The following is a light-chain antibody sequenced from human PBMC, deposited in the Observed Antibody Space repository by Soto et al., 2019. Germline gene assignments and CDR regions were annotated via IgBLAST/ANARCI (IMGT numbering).Light chain of an antibody. CDR3: QQYATSPT. Sequence: EIVLTQSPGTLSLSPGERATLSCRASQTVSSGYLAWYQQKPGQAPRILIYGASSRATGIPNRFSGSGSGTDFTLNISRLEPGDFAVYYCQQYATSPTFGQGTKLEIK. CDR1: QTVSSGY. V-gene: IGKV3-20*01. J-gene: IGKJ2*01. CDR2: GAS.